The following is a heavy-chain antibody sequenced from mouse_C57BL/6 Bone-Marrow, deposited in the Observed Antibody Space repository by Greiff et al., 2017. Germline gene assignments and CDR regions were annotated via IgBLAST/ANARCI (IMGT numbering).Heavy chain of an antibody. D-gene: IGHD2-3*01. CDR3: ARDGYYFLDYAMDY. CDR1: GYTFTSYG. CDR2: IYPRSGNT. V-gene: IGHV1-81*01. Sequence: QVQLQQSGAELARPGASVKLSCKASGYTFTSYGIRWVKQRTGQGLEWIGEIYPRSGNTYYNEKFKGKASLTADKSSSTAYMELRSLTSEYSAVYFCARDGYYFLDYAMDYWGQGTSVTVSS. J-gene: IGHJ4*01.